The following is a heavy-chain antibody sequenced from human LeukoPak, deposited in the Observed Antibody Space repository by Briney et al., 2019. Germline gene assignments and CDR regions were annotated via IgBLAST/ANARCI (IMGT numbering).Heavy chain of an antibody. D-gene: IGHD6-13*01. CDR2: ISGSGGST. Sequence: GGSLRLSCAASGFTFSSYAMSWVRQAPGKGLEWVPAISGSGGSTYYADSVKGRFTISRDNSKNTLYLQMNSLRAEDTAVYYCAKDHEAGGIYYFDYWGQGTLVTVSS. CDR3: AKDHEAGGIYYFDY. CDR1: GFTFSSYA. V-gene: IGHV3-23*01. J-gene: IGHJ4*02.